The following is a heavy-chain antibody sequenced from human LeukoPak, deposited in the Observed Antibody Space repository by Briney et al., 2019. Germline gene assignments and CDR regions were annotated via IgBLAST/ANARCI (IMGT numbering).Heavy chain of an antibody. CDR3: ARAPKRYCSSTSCYLFDY. D-gene: IGHD2-2*01. J-gene: IGHJ4*02. Sequence: ASVKVSCKASGYTFTGYYMHWVRQAPGQGREWMGWINPNSGGTNYAQKFQGRVTMTRDTSISTAYMELSRLRSDDTAVYYCARAPKRYCSSTSCYLFDYWGQGTLVTVSS. V-gene: IGHV1-2*02. CDR1: GYTFTGYY. CDR2: INPNSGGT.